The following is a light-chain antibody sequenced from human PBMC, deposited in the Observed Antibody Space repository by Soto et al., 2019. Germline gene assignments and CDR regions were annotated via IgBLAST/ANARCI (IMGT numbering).Light chain of an antibody. CDR3: QQRTNWHPT. CDR1: QSVRND. CDR2: SAS. J-gene: IGKJ4*01. V-gene: IGKV3-11*01. Sequence: EIVLTQSPATLSLAPGERATLSCRASQSVRNDLVWYHQKPGQAHRVLIYSASNRATGIPARFSVSGSGTGVTLTISSLEPEDFAVYYCQQRTNWHPTFGGGTQVEMK.